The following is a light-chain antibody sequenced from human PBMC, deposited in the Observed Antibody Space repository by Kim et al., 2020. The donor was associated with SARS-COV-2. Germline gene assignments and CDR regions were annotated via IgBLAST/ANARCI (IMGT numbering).Light chain of an antibody. CDR3: QQYNDWRT. J-gene: IGKJ2*01. Sequence: LAGSPGESATRSCRASQNIRDNLAWYQQKPGHAPRLLIYDASTRATDIPARFSGSGSGTEFTLTISSLQSEDCALYYCQQYNDWRTFGQGTKLEI. V-gene: IGKV3-15*01. CDR1: QNIRDN. CDR2: DAS.